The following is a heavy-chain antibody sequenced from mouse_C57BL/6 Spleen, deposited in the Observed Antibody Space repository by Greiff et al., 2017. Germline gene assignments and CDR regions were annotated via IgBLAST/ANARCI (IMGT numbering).Heavy chain of an antibody. CDR2: IYPGDGDT. J-gene: IGHJ4*01. Sequence: VQRVESGPELVKPGASVKISCKASGYAFSSSWMNWVKQRPGKGLEWIGRIYPGDGDTNYNGKFKGKATLTADKSSSTAYMQLSSLTSEDSAVYFCATNYYGSSSAMDYWGQGTSVTVSS. V-gene: IGHV1-82*01. CDR3: ATNYYGSSSAMDY. D-gene: IGHD1-1*01. CDR1: GYAFSSSW.